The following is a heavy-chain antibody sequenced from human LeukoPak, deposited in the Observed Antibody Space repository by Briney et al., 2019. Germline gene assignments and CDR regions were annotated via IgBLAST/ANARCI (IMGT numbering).Heavy chain of an antibody. Sequence: AGGSLRLSWAASGFTFSSYAMHWVRQAPGKGLEWVAVISYDGSNKYYADSVKGRFTISRDNSKNTLYLQMNSLRAEDTAVYYCARPLEAVGATLLFDYWGQGTLVTVSS. J-gene: IGHJ4*02. CDR3: ARPLEAVGATLLFDY. D-gene: IGHD1-26*01. CDR1: GFTFSSYA. V-gene: IGHV3-30-3*01. CDR2: ISYDGSNK.